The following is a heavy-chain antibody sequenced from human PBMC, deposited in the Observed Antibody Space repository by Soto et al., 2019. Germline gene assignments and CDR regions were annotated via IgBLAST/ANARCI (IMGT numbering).Heavy chain of an antibody. Sequence: GGSLRLSCAASGFTFSSYGMHWVRQAPGKGLEWVAVISYDGSNKYYADSVKGRFTISRDNSKNTLYLQMNSLRAEDTAVYYCAKDLGVYYYYMDVWGKGTTVTVSS. CDR2: ISYDGSNK. V-gene: IGHV3-30*18. D-gene: IGHD3-16*01. J-gene: IGHJ6*03. CDR1: GFTFSSYG. CDR3: AKDLGVYYYYMDV.